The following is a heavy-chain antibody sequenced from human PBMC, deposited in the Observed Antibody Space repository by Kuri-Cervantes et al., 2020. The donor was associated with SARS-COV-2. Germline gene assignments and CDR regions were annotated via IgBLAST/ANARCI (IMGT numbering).Heavy chain of an antibody. CDR2: INHSGSA. J-gene: IGHJ6*02. CDR3: ASGLDPGYGSGWSPYFSGKDV. V-gene: IGHV4-34*01. D-gene: IGHD6-19*01. Sequence: SETLSLTCTVSGGSISSYYWTWIRQPPGKGLEWIGEINHSGSANYDPSLKSRVTISVDTFKNQISLRLNSVTAADTAVYYCASGLDPGYGSGWSPYFSGKDVWARGTAVTVS. CDR1: GGSISSYY.